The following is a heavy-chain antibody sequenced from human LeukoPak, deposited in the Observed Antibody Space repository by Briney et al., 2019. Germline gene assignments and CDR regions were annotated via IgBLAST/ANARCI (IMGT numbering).Heavy chain of an antibody. CDR1: GFTFSSYW. J-gene: IGHJ4*02. CDR3: VAGSGWRFDD. CDR2: IKKDGSDK. Sequence: GGSLRLSFAASGFTFSSYWMNWVRQAPGKGLEWVANIKKDGSDKNYLGSVKGRFTISRDNAKNSLYVQMNSLRVEDTAVYYCVAGSGWRFDDWGQGTLVTVSS. V-gene: IGHV3-7*01. D-gene: IGHD6-19*01.